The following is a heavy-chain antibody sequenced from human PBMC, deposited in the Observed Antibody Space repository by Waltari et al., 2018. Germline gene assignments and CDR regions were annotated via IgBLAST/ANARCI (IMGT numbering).Heavy chain of an antibody. J-gene: IGHJ4*02. CDR2: SYSHGTT. CDR3: TTRVAISGVPGMPDY. Sequence: EVQLVESGGGLIQAGGSLRLSCAASGFTVSRPSMAWVRQAPGKGLESVAISYSHGTTSYADSVKGRFTISRDNSKNTLFLQMSSVRVDDTAMYYCTTRVAISGVPGMPDYWGQGTLVTVSS. D-gene: IGHD2-15*01. CDR1: GFTVSRPS. V-gene: IGHV3-53*01.